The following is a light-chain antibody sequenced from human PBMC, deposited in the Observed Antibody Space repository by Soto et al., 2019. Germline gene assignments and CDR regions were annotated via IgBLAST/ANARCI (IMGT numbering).Light chain of an antibody. V-gene: IGKV3-11*01. Sequence: EIVLPQSPATLSLSPGERATLSCRASQSVSSYLAWYQQKPGQAPRLLIYDASNRATVIPARFSGSGSGTDFTLTISSLEPEDFAVYYCQQGSNWPTFGQGTKVEIK. CDR2: DAS. CDR3: QQGSNWPT. CDR1: QSVSSY. J-gene: IGKJ1*01.